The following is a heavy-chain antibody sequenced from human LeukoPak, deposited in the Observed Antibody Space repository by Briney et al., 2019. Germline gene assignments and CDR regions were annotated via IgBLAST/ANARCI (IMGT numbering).Heavy chain of an antibody. J-gene: IGHJ4*02. V-gene: IGHV1-2*06. CDR1: GYTLTDYY. Sequence: ASVKVSCKASGYTLTDYYMHWVRQAPGQGLEWMGRINPNSGGTNYAQKFQGRVTMTRDTSISTVYMELSRLRSDDTAVYYCAGVGYYEGSGYYEYWGQGTLVTVSS. CDR2: INPNSGGT. D-gene: IGHD3-22*01. CDR3: AGVGYYEGSGYYEY.